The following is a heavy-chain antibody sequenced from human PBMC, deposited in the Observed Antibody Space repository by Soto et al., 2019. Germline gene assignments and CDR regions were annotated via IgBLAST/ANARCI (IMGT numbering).Heavy chain of an antibody. V-gene: IGHV1-2*02. CDR3: ARGGGRWFGELLRLGMDV. J-gene: IGHJ6*02. CDR2: INPNSGGT. Sequence: ASVKVSCKASVYTFTGYYMHWVRQAPGQGLEWMGWINPNSGGTNYAQKFQGRVTMTRDTSISSAYMELSRLRSDGTAVYYCARGGGRWFGELLRLGMDVWGQGTTVTVSS. CDR1: VYTFTGYY. D-gene: IGHD3-10*01.